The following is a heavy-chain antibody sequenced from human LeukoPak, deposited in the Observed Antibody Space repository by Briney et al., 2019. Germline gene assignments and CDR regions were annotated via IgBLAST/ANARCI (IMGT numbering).Heavy chain of an antibody. CDR2: INPSGGST. D-gene: IGHD3-10*01. Sequence: ASVKVSCKASGYTFTSYYMHWVRQAPGQGLEWMGIINPSGGSTSYAQKFQGRVTMTRDTSTSTVYMELSSLRSEDTAVYYCARDSQAHDHPFGDSYFDYWGQGTLVTVSS. CDR3: ARDSQAHDHPFGDSYFDY. V-gene: IGHV1-46*01. J-gene: IGHJ4*02. CDR1: GYTFTSYY.